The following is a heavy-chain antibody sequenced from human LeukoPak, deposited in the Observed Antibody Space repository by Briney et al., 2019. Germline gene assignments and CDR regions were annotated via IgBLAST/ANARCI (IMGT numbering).Heavy chain of an antibody. CDR3: GRDPSRGLYYFDH. Sequence: GGSLRLSCAASGLIVSSNYMSWVRQAPGKGLEWVSALYSGGSIYYADSVKGRFTISRDNSKNTLYLQMNSLRAEDTAVYYCGRDPSRGLYYFDHWGQGTLITVSS. V-gene: IGHV3-53*01. D-gene: IGHD3-10*01. J-gene: IGHJ4*02. CDR1: GLIVSSNY. CDR2: LYSGGSI.